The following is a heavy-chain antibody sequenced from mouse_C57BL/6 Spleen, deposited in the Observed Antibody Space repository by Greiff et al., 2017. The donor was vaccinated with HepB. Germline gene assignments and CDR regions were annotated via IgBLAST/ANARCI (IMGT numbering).Heavy chain of an antibody. Sequence: QVQLQQSGPELVKPGASVKISCKASGYAFSSSWMNWVKQRPGKGLEWIGRIYPGDGDTNYNGKFKGKATLTADKSSSTAYMQLSSLTSEDSSVYFCARWCPEYYFGSWGQSTPLPVSS. V-gene: IGHV1-82*01. CDR1: GYAFSSSW. J-gene: IGHJ2*01. D-gene: IGHD1-1*02. CDR2: IYPGDGDT. CDR3: ARWCPEYYFGS.